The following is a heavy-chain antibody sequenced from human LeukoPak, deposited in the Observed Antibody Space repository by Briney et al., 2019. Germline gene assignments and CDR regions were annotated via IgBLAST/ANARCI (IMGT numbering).Heavy chain of an antibody. Sequence: ASVKVSCKASGYIFTDYFIHWVRQAPGQGLEWMGIINPTGGDTVYSQKFQGRLTMTRDTSTNTVYMELSSLKTKDTAMFYCARGLGYSSGWSEYWGQGTLVAVSS. CDR2: INPTGGDT. CDR1: GYIFTDYF. J-gene: IGHJ4*02. CDR3: ARGLGYSSGWSEY. D-gene: IGHD6-19*01. V-gene: IGHV1-46*01.